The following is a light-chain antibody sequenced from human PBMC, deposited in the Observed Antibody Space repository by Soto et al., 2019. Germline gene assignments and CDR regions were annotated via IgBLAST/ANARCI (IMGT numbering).Light chain of an antibody. Sequence: VMTQSPAILSVSPGERATLSCRASQSVSTNVAWYQQIPGQTPRLLIYGASTRATGIPVRFSGSGSGTEFTLTISSLQSEDFAVYYCQQYDDGPYTFGQGTKVDIK. J-gene: IGKJ2*01. CDR2: GAS. CDR1: QSVSTN. CDR3: QQYDDGPYT. V-gene: IGKV3-15*01.